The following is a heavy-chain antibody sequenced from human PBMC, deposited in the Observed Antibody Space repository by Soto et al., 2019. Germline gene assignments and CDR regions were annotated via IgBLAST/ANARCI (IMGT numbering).Heavy chain of an antibody. CDR3: AVQYYDILTGLDY. Sequence: SETLSLTCTVSGGSISSSSYYWGWIRQPPGKGLEWIGSIYYSGSTYYNPSLKSRVTISVDTSKNQFSLKLSSVTAADTAVYYCAVQYYDILTGLDYWGQGTLVTVSS. V-gene: IGHV4-39*01. CDR1: GGSISSSSYY. CDR2: IYYSGST. J-gene: IGHJ4*02. D-gene: IGHD3-9*01.